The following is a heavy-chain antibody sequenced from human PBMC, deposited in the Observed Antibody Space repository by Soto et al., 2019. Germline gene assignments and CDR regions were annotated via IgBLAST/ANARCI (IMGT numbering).Heavy chain of an antibody. CDR1: GCSISSSSYY. J-gene: IGHJ5*02. Sequence: PLETLSLTCTFSGCSISSSSYYLGWIRQPPGKGLEWIGSIYYSGSTYYNPSLKSRVTISVDTSKNQFSLKLSSVTAADTAVYYCARRGDSSGYYFSGNWFDPWGQGTLVTVSS. D-gene: IGHD3-22*01. CDR2: IYYSGST. CDR3: ARRGDSSGYYFSGNWFDP. V-gene: IGHV4-39*01.